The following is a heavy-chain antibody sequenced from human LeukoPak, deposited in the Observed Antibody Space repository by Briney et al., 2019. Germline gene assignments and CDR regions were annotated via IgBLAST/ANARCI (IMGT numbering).Heavy chain of an antibody. Sequence: GESLKVSCKASGYTFTGYYMHWVRQAPGQGLEWMGRINPNSGGTSYVQKFQGRVTMTRDTSISTDYMELSRLRSDDTAVYYCARDRGYSTPPYYYYYMDVWGKGTTVTVSS. J-gene: IGHJ6*03. CDR2: INPNSGGT. V-gene: IGHV1-2*06. CDR3: ARDRGYSTPPYYYYYMDV. D-gene: IGHD3-22*01. CDR1: GYTFTGYY.